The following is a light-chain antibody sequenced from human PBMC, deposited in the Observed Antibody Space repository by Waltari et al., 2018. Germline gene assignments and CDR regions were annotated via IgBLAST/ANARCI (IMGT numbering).Light chain of an antibody. CDR2: DVS. J-gene: IGLJ2*01. V-gene: IGLV2-14*03. Sequence: QSALTQPASVSGSPGQSITISCTGSSSDVGGYNSVSWYQQYPGKDPKLRIYDVSNRPAGVSNRFSGSKSGNTASLTSSGLQAEDEADYYCSSYTTSSTLGFGGGTKLTVL. CDR3: SSYTTSSTLG. CDR1: SSDVGGYNS.